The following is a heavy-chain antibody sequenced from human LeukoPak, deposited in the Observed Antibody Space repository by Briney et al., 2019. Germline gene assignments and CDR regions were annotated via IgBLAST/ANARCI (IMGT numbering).Heavy chain of an antibody. V-gene: IGHV3-15*01. Sequence: GGSLRLSCAASGFTFNNAWMSWVRQAPGKGLEWVGRIKSKTDGGTTDYAAPVKGRFTISRDDSKNTLYLQMNSLKTKDTAVYYCTRKEFGELYDWGQGTLVTVSS. CDR1: GFTFNNAW. D-gene: IGHD3-10*01. CDR2: IKSKTDGGTT. J-gene: IGHJ4*02. CDR3: TRKEFGELYD.